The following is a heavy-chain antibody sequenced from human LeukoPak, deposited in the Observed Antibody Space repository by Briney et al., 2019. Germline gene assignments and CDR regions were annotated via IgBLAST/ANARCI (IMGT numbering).Heavy chain of an antibody. CDR1: GGSISSYY. J-gene: IGHJ5*02. D-gene: IGHD6-13*01. V-gene: IGHV4-4*07. Sequence: SETLSLTCTVSGGSISSYYWSWLRQPAGKGLEWLGRIYTSGSTNYNTSLKSRVTMSVDTSKIQFSLKLSSVTAADTAVYYCAREIEQQVVWFDPWGQGTLVTVSS. CDR3: AREIEQQVVWFDP. CDR2: IYTSGST.